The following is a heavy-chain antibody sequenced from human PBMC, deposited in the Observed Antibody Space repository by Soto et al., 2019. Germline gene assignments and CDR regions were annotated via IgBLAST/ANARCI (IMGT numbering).Heavy chain of an antibody. CDR3: ARVFVGNGYHYYYGMDV. D-gene: IGHD4-4*01. CDR1: AGSITSGGYF. J-gene: IGHJ6*02. Sequence: PSETLSLTCTVSAGSITSGGYFWSWIRQHPGKGLEWIGNIYYSGSTYYNPSLKSRVTMSVDTSKNQFSVKLNSVTAADTAVYYCARVFVGNGYHYYYGMDVWGQGTTVTVSS. CDR2: IYYSGST. V-gene: IGHV4-31*03.